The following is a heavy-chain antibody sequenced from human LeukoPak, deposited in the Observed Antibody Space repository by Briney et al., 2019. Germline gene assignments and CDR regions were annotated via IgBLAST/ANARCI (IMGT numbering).Heavy chain of an antibody. Sequence: GGSLTLSCAASGFTFSTYAIHWVRQAPGKGLEYVSGISSNGGTTYYAKSVKGRFTISRDNAKNTLYLQMDSLRAEDMAVYYCAREGQAATYYYMDVWGKGTTVTVSS. J-gene: IGHJ6*03. CDR1: GFTFSTYA. CDR3: AREGQAATYYYMDV. V-gene: IGHV3-64*01. D-gene: IGHD6-25*01. CDR2: ISSNGGTT.